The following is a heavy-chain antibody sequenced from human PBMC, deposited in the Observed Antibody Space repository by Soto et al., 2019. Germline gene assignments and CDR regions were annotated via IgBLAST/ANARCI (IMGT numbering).Heavy chain of an antibody. V-gene: IGHV3-30-3*01. CDR2: ISYDGSNK. J-gene: IGHJ4*02. Sequence: QVQLVESGGGVVQPGRSLRLSCAASGFTFSSYAMQWVRQAPGKGLEWVAVISYDGSNKYYADSVKGRFTISRDNSQTTLYLQMNSLRAEDTAVYCCARPAYGSGSYPDSWGQGTLVTVSS. CDR3: ARPAYGSGSYPDS. CDR1: GFTFSSYA. D-gene: IGHD3-10*01.